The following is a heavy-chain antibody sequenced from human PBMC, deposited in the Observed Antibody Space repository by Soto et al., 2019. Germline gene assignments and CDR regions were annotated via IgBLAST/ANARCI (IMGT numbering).Heavy chain of an antibody. J-gene: IGHJ4*02. CDR2: ISVGGGNT. Sequence: EVQLLESGGGLVQPGGSLRLSCAASGFTFSSYAMNWVRQAPGKGLEWVSGISVGGGNTYYADSVKGRFTISRDNSQNTLYLQMNSLRAEDTAVYFCAKRAGGSSGPFGSWGQGTLVTVSS. V-gene: IGHV3-23*01. CDR1: GFTFSSYA. D-gene: IGHD6-19*01. CDR3: AKRAGGSSGPFGS.